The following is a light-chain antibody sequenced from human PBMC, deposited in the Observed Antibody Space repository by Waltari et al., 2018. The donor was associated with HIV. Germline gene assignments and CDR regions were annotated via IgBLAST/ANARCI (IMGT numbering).Light chain of an antibody. CDR3: LQDYNLPGA. CDR2: GAS. J-gene: IGKJ1*01. CDR1: QRIDTTS. V-gene: IGKV3D-7*01. Sequence: VLTQSPGPLSVSPGERATLSCRASQRIDTTSVSWYQHKAGQPPRLIIYGASTRASGIPPRFSGSGSGTDFTLTISGLQPEDFASYYCLQDYNLPGAFGQGTRVEIK.